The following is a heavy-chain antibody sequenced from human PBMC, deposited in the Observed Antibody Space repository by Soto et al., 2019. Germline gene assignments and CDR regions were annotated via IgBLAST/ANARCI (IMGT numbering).Heavy chain of an antibody. D-gene: IGHD4-17*01. CDR2: VYYRGRS. V-gene: IGHV4-39*01. J-gene: IGHJ4*02. CDR1: GGSVTNSSYY. Sequence: LSLTCTVSGGSVTNSSYYWGWIRQSPGKGLEWIGSVYYRGRSYSKSSVKSRVTISVDTSKNRFSLSLNSVTASDTAVYFCVSQRTTVPTQAYFDYWGPGALVTSPQ. CDR3: VSQRTTVPTQAYFDY.